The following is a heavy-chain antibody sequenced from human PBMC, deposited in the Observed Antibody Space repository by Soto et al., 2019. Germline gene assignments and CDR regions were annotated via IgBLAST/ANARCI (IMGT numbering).Heavy chain of an antibody. CDR2: IYHTEIT. J-gene: IGHJ5*02. Sequence: PSESLSLTCAVSGGSISSGGYSWSWIRQPPGKGLEWIGTIYHTEITHFNPSLRSRTFISVDTAKNQVSLKLSSVTAADTAVYYCVRGVGGPGTYYDENWFDPWGQGILVTVSS. D-gene: IGHD3-10*01. CDR3: VRGVGGPGTYYDENWFDP. V-gene: IGHV4-30-2*03. CDR1: GGSISSGGYS.